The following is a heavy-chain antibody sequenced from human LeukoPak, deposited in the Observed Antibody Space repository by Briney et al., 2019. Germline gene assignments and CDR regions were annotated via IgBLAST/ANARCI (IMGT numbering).Heavy chain of an antibody. CDR2: IIPIFGTA. CDR1: GGSFSSHA. V-gene: IGHV1-69*01. D-gene: IGHD4-23*01. CDR3: ARGWLAETTVVTPYNY. J-gene: IGHJ4*02. Sequence: ASVKVSCKASGGSFSSHAINWVRQAPGQGLEWMGGIIPIFGTANYAQKFQDRVTITAVESMSTVYMELSSLRSEDTAVYYCARGWLAETTVVTPYNYWGQGSLVTVSS.